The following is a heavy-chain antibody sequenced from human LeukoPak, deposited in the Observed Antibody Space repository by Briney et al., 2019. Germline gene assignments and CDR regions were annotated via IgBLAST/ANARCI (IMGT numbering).Heavy chain of an antibody. CDR3: ARDKQPGDN. Sequence: SETLSLTCTFCGGSLSGYHWGWLRQPPGKGLEWIGYIFYSGDTTYNPSLKSRVTISIDTPKNQFSLKMTSATAADTAVYFCARDKQPGDNWGPGTLVTVSS. D-gene: IGHD7-27*01. V-gene: IGHV4-59*01. J-gene: IGHJ4*02. CDR2: IFYSGDT. CDR1: GGSLSGYH.